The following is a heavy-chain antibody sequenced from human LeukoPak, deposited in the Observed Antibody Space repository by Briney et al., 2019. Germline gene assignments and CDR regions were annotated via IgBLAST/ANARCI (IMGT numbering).Heavy chain of an antibody. D-gene: IGHD4-17*01. CDR3: AKDRGYGDYPSSFDL. CDR1: GFTFSSYG. CDR2: ISYDGSNK. Sequence: PGGSLRLSCAASGFTFSSYGMHWVRQAPGKGLEWVAVISYDGSNKYYADSVKGRFTISRDNSKNTLYLQMNSLRAEDTAVYYCAKDRGYGDYPSSFDLWGRGTLVTFSS. J-gene: IGHJ2*01. V-gene: IGHV3-30*18.